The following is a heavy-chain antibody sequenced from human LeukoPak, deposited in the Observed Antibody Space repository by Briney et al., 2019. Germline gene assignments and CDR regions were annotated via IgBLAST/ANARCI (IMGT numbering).Heavy chain of an antibody. CDR3: ARVGGKSNWFDP. D-gene: IGHD1-14*01. CDR1: GGSISSGGYY. CDR2: IYYSGST. J-gene: IGHJ5*02. Sequence: PSETLSLTCTVSGGSISSGGYYWSWIRQHPGKGLEWIGYIYYSGSTYYNPSLKSRVTISVDTSKNQFSLKLSSVTAADTAVYYCARVGGKSNWFDPWGQGTLVTVPS. V-gene: IGHV4-31*03.